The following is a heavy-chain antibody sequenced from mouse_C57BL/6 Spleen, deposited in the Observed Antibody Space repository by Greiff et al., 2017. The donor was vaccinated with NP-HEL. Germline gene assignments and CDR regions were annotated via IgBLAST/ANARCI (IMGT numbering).Heavy chain of an antibody. D-gene: IGHD2-3*01. J-gene: IGHJ3*01. CDR1: GYAFSSYW. Sequence: VQLQQSGAELVKPGASVKISCKASGYAFSSYWMNGVKQRPGKGLEWIGQIYPGDGDTNYNGKFKGKATLTADKSSSTAYMQLSSLTSEDSAVYFCARGGYYPAWFAYWGQGTLVTVSA. CDR2: IYPGDGDT. V-gene: IGHV1-80*01. CDR3: ARGGYYPAWFAY.